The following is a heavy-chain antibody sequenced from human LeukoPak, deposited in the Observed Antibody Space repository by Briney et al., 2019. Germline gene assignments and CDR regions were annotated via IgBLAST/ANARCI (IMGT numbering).Heavy chain of an antibody. D-gene: IGHD3-16*01. J-gene: IGHJ5*02. V-gene: IGHV1-2*02. CDR3: ATDSSRLDWFDP. CDR1: GYTFTGYY. CDR2: INPNSGGT. Sequence: ASVKVSCKASGYTFTGYYMHWVRQAPGQGLEWMGWINPNSGGTNYAQKFQGRVTMTRDTSISTAYMELSRLTSEDTAVYYCATDSSRLDWFDPWGQGTLVTVSS.